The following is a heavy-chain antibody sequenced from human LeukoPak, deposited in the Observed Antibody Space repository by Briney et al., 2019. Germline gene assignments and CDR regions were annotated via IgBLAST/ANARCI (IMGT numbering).Heavy chain of an antibody. V-gene: IGHV3-23*01. CDR1: GFTFSSYA. CDR3: AKGSGWLLPQYFDF. Sequence: GGSLRLSCAASGFTFSSYAMSWVRQAPRKGLEWLSTISGGGGSTYYADSVKGRFTISRDNSKNTLYLHMKSLRAEDTAVYYCAKGSGWLLPQYFDFWGQGTLVTVSS. J-gene: IGHJ4*02. CDR2: ISGGGGST. D-gene: IGHD2-21*01.